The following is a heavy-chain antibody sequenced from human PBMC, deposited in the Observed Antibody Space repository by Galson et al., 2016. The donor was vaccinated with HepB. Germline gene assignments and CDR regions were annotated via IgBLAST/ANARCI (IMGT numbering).Heavy chain of an antibody. CDR2: TYYRSEWHT. D-gene: IGHD1-7*01. V-gene: IGHV6-1*01. Sequence: CAISGDSVSGNSGTWNWIRQSPSRGLEWLGRTYYRSEWHTDYAPFVQSRITITPDTSKNQFSLHLKSVTPGDTALYYCARENYPGSTGHNWFHPWGQGTLVTVSS. CDR3: ARENYPGSTGHNWFHP. CDR1: GDSVSGNSGT. J-gene: IGHJ5*02.